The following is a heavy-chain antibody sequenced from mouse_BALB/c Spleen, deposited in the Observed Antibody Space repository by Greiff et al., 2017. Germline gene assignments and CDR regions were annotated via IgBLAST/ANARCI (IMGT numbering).Heavy chain of an antibody. V-gene: IGHV6-6*02. CDR2: IRLKSNNYAT. CDR3: TRSGRGFAY. CDR1: GFTFSNYW. J-gene: IGHJ3*01. D-gene: IGHD3-1*01. Sequence: EVKVEESGGGLVQPGGSMKLSCVASGFTFSNYWMNWFRQSPEKGLEWVAEIRLKSNNYATHYAESVKGRFTISRDDSKSSVYLQMNNLRAEDTGIYYCTRSGRGFAYWGQGTLVTVSA.